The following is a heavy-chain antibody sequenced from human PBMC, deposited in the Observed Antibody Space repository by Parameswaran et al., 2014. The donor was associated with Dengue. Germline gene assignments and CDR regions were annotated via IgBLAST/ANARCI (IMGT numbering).Heavy chain of an antibody. J-gene: IGHJ4*02. V-gene: IGHV4-34*01. Sequence: AGGSLRLSCAVYGGSFSGYYWSWIRQPPGKGLEWIGEINHSGSTNYNPSLKSRVTISVDTSKNQFSLKLSSVTAADTAVYYCASSDSRGDYWGQGTLVTVSS. CDR3: ASSDSRGDY. CDR1: GGSFSGYY. CDR2: INHSGST. D-gene: IGHD6-13*01.